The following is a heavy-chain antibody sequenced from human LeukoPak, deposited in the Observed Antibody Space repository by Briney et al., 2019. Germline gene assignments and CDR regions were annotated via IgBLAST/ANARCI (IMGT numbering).Heavy chain of an antibody. D-gene: IGHD2-15*01. CDR3: ARGPPTLGYCSGGSCYSGTRSNWFDP. V-gene: IGHV4-34*01. CDR2: INHSGST. CDR1: GGSFSGYY. J-gene: IGHJ5*02. Sequence: PSETLSLTCAVYGGSFSGYYWSWIRQPPGKGLEWIGEINHSGSTNYNPSLKSRVTISVDTSKYQFSLKLSSVTAADTAEYYCARGPPTLGYCSGGSCYSGTRSNWFDPWGQGTLVTVSS.